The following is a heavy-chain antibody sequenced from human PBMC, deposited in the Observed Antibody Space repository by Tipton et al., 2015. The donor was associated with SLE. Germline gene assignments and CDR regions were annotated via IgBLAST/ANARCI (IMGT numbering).Heavy chain of an antibody. D-gene: IGHD6-6*01. J-gene: IGHJ4*02. CDR3: ASQGYSSSY. CDR2: IYTSGST. V-gene: IGHV4-4*07. CDR1: GGSISSYY. Sequence: GSLRLSCTVSGGSISSYYWSWIRQPAGKGLEWIGRIYTSGSTNYNPSLKSRVTMSVDTSKNQFSLKLSSVTAADTAVYYCASQGYSSSYWGQGTLVTVSS.